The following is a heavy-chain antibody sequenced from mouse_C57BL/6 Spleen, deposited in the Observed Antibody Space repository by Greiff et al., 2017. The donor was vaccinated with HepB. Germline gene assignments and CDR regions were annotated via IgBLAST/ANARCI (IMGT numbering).Heavy chain of an antibody. J-gene: IGHJ3*01. CDR2: ISDGGSYT. D-gene: IGHD2-4*01. CDR3: ARKDYDQAWFAY. V-gene: IGHV5-4*01. Sequence: EVQLVESGGGLVKPGGSLKLSCAASGFTFSSYAMSWVRQTPEKRLEWVATISDGGSYTYYPDNVKGRFTISRDNAKNNLYLQMSHLKSEDTAMYYCARKDYDQAWFAYWGQGTLVTVSA. CDR1: GFTFSSYA.